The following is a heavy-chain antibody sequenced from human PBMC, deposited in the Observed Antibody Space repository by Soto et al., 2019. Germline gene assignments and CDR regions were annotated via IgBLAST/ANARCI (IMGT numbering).Heavy chain of an antibody. CDR3: ARDRSGPTSLGTIFGVITDGMDV. J-gene: IGHJ6*02. V-gene: IGHV1-2*04. CDR2: SKPNSGVT. D-gene: IGHD3-3*01. Sequence: QVQLLQSGAEVKKPGASVKVSCKASGYTFTGYYMHWVRQAPGQGLEWMGWSKPNSGVTNYAQKCQGWVTMTRDTSISTAYIELSRLRSYDTAVYYCARDRSGPTSLGTIFGVITDGMDVWGQGTTVTVSS. CDR1: GYTFTGYY.